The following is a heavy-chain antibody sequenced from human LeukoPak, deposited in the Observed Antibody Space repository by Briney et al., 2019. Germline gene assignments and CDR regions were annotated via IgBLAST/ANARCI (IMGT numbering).Heavy chain of an antibody. CDR1: GFTFSNAW. J-gene: IGHJ6*02. CDR3: TTRIVVVPAAMSDYYYYGMDV. CDR2: IKSKTDGETT. V-gene: IGHV3-15*01. D-gene: IGHD2-2*01. Sequence: GGSLRLSCAASGFTFSNAWMSWVRQAPGKGLEWVGRIKSKTDGETTDYAAPVKGRFTISRDDSKNTLYLQMNSLKTEDTAVYYCTTRIVVVPAAMSDYYYYGMDVWGQGTTVTVSS.